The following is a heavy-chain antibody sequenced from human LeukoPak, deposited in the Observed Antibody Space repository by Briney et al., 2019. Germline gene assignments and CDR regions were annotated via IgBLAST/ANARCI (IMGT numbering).Heavy chain of an antibody. CDR2: ISANGDTT. CDR1: GFTFSNYA. CDR3: VNDFWPARDGGGYYSPFEY. Sequence: PGGSLRLPCAASGFTFSNYAMNWVRQAPGKGLEWVSGISANGDTTYYVDSVRGRFTISRDNSKNSVFLQMNSLRDADTAVYYCVNDFWPARDGGGYYSPFEYWGEGTLVTVSS. D-gene: IGHD3-22*01. J-gene: IGHJ4*02. V-gene: IGHV3-23*01.